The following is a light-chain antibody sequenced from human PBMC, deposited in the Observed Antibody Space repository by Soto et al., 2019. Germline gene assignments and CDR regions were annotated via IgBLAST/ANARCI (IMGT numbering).Light chain of an antibody. Sequence: QTVVTQAPSFSVSPGGTVTLSCGLSSGSVSPSYYPSWYQQTPGQAPRTLIYSTDTRSSGVPARFSGSILGNKAALTITGAQADDESDYYCVLYMGGGISIFGGGTKLTVL. CDR1: SGSVSPSYY. V-gene: IGLV8-61*01. CDR2: STD. CDR3: VLYMGGGISI. J-gene: IGLJ2*01.